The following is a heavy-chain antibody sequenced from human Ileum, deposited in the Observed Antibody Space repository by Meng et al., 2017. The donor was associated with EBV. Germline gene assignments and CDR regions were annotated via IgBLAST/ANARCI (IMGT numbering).Heavy chain of an antibody. CDR1: GGSISSYY. D-gene: IGHD2-15*01. Sequence: GQLRGAGPGMVKPSETLSPPCTFLGGSISSYYWSWIRQPPGKGLEWIGYIYYSGSTNYNPSLKSRVTISVDTSKNQFSLNLSSVTAADTAVYYCARGGWSLDYWGQGTLVTVSS. V-gene: IGHV4-59*08. CDR3: ARGGWSLDY. CDR2: IYYSGST. J-gene: IGHJ4*02.